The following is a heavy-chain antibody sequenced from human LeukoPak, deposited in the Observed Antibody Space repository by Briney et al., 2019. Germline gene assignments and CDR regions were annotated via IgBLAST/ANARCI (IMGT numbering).Heavy chain of an antibody. CDR1: GGTFSSYA. CDR3: ARSTITIANYFDY. Sequence: GSSVKVSCKASGGTFSSYAISWVRQAPGQGLEWMGWNSAYNGNTKYAQKLQGRVTMTTDTSTNTAYMELRSLRSDDTAVYYCARSTITIANYFDYWGQGTLVTVSS. CDR2: NSAYNGNT. D-gene: IGHD2-21*01. J-gene: IGHJ4*02. V-gene: IGHV1-18*01.